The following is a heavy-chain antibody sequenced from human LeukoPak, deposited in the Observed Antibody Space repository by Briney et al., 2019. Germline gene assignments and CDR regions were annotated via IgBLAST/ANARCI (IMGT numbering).Heavy chain of an antibody. J-gene: IGHJ3*02. D-gene: IGHD3-22*01. CDR2: ISSSTSSIM. CDR3: ARDGWPRDYDSSGPYAFDI. V-gene: IGHV3-48*01. Sequence: PGGSLRLSCAASGFTFSTYSANWVRQAPGKGLEWVSYISSSTSSIMYYADSVKGRFTISRDNSKNTLYLQMNSLRAEDTAVYYCARDGWPRDYDSSGPYAFDIWGQGAMVTVSS. CDR1: GFTFSTYS.